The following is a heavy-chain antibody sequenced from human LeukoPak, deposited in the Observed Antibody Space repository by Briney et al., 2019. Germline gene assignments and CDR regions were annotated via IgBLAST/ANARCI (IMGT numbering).Heavy chain of an antibody. CDR2: IYYSGST. CDR3: ATIGYSYELDY. CDR1: GDSISSSTYY. D-gene: IGHD5-18*01. J-gene: IGHJ4*02. V-gene: IGHV4-39*01. Sequence: SETLSLTCTVSGDSISSSTYYWGWIRQPPGKGLEWIGSIYYSGSTYYNPSLKSRVTISVDTSKNQFSLKLSSVTAADTAVYYCATIGYSYELDYWGQGTLVTVSS.